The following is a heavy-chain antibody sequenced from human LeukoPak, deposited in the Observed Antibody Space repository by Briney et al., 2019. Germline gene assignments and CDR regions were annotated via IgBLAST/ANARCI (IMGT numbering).Heavy chain of an antibody. D-gene: IGHD1-14*01. CDR1: GFTLNSYL. CDR3: ARSNPNRNALDL. V-gene: IGHV3-7*01. CDR2: IKKDGSEE. Sequence: GGSLRLSYAASGFTLNSYLMSWVRQAPGRGLEWVANIKKDGSEESYLDSVKGRFTVSRDNAKNSLFLQMNSLRGEDTAVYYCARSNPNRNALDLWGQGTMVTISS. J-gene: IGHJ3*01.